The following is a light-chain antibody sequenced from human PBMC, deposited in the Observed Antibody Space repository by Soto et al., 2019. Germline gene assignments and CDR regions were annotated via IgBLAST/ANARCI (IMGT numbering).Light chain of an antibody. CDR1: ESVSSN. CDR3: HQYENWPRT. J-gene: IGKJ1*01. V-gene: IGKV3-15*01. Sequence: EIVMTQSPATLSVSPGERATLSCRASESVSSNLAWYQQKPGQAPRLLIYGASTRATGFPARFSGRGSGTEFTLTISSLQSGDFAVYYCHQYENWPRTFGQGTKVEIK. CDR2: GAS.